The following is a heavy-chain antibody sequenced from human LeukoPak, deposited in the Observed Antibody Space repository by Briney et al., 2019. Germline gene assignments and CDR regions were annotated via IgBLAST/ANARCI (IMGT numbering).Heavy chain of an antibody. D-gene: IGHD1-1*01. CDR1: GFTFSDYY. Sequence: PGGSPRLSCAASGFTFSDYYMSWIRKAPGKGLEWVSYISSTSTYTNYADSVKGRFTISRDNAKNSLYLQMNSLRAEDTAVYYCARSHQLSYWGQGTLVTVSS. V-gene: IGHV3-11*03. CDR2: ISSTSTYT. CDR3: ARSHQLSY. J-gene: IGHJ4*02.